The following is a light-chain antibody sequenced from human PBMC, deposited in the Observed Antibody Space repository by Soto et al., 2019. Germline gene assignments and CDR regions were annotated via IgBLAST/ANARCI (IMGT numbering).Light chain of an antibody. Sequence: EIVMTQSPATLSVSPGNWATLSCRASQSVRTNLAWYQQKPGQAPRLLIYGASTRATGIPDRFSGSGSGTEFTLTIGSLQSEDFAVYYCQQYNKWPRTFGQGTKV. CDR3: QQYNKWPRT. CDR2: GAS. J-gene: IGKJ1*01. CDR1: QSVRTN. V-gene: IGKV3-15*01.